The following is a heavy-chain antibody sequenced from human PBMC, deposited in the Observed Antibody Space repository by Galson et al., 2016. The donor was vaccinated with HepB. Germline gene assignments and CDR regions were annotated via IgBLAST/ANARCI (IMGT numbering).Heavy chain of an antibody. J-gene: IGHJ6*02. CDR2: VWSDERNK. CDR3: ARDPGRDDGMDV. CDR1: GFTFKKYG. Sequence: SLRLSCAASGFTFKKYGMHWVGQAPGKGLEWVAVVWSDERNKHHADSVKGRITISRDNSKNTVYLHMNSLRAEDTAVYFCARDPGRDDGMDVWGQGTTVTVSS. D-gene: IGHD3-10*01. V-gene: IGHV3-33*01.